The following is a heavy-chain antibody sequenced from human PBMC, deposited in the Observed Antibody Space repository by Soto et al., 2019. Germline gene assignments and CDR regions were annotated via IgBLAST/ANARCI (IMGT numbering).Heavy chain of an antibody. Sequence: GASVKVSCKASGYTFTAFFIHWVRQAPGKGLEWMGIINPSGGTTNYAQKFQGRVAMTWDTSTSTVYMDLSSLRSDDTAVYYCARAPYSSSSFFFDYWGPGTLVTVSS. CDR2: INPSGGTT. CDR3: ARAPYSSSSFFFDY. D-gene: IGHD6-6*01. J-gene: IGHJ4*02. V-gene: IGHV1-46*01. CDR1: GYTFTAFF.